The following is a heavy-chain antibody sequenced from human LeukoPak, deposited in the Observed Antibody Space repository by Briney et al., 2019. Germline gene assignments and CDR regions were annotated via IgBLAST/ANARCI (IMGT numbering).Heavy chain of an antibody. D-gene: IGHD6-13*01. J-gene: IGHJ4*02. CDR1: GFTFTKSW. V-gene: IGHV3-7*01. Sequence: GGSLRLSCAASGFTFTKSWMNWVRQAPGKGLEWVADIKEDGSEKYYVDSVKGRFTISRDNAKNSLYLQMNSLRAEDTAVYYCARDRDSSDYWGQGTLVVVSS. CDR2: IKEDGSEK. CDR3: ARDRDSSDY.